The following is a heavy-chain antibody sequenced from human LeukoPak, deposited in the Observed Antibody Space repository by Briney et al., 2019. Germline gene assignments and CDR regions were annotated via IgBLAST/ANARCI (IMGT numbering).Heavy chain of an antibody. D-gene: IGHD2-21*02. CDR3: ARHIVVVTATGGIDY. J-gene: IGHJ4*02. Sequence: GESLKISCKGSGYSFTSYWINWVRQMPGKGLEWMGRIDPSDSYTNYSPSFQGHVTISADKSISTAYLQWSSLKASDTAMYYCARHIVVVTATGGIDYWGQGTLVTVSS. CDR1: GYSFTSYW. CDR2: IDPSDSYT. V-gene: IGHV5-10-1*01.